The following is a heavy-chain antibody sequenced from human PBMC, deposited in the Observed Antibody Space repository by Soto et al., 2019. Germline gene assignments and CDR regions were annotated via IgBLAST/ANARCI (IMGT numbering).Heavy chain of an antibody. V-gene: IGHV6-1*01. CDR3: ARDPVTAADYFDY. CDR2: TYYRSKWYY. D-gene: IGHD6-13*01. CDR1: GDSVSSNSAT. J-gene: IGHJ4*02. Sequence: PSQTLSLTRAISGDSVSSNSATWNLIRQSPSRGLEWLGRTYYRSKWYYDYAVSVKSRITINPDTSKNQFSLQLNSVTPEDTAVYYCARDPVTAADYFDYWGPRTLVTVSS.